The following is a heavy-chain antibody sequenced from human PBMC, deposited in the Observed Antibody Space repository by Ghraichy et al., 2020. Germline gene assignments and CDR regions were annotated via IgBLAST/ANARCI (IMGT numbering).Heavy chain of an antibody. CDR3: ARLYTAMVTGWFDP. CDR2: ISGSGGST. Sequence: GGSLRLSCAASGFTFSSYAMSWVRQAPGKGLEWVSAISGSGGSTYYADSVKGRFTISRDNSKNTLYLQMNSLRAEDTAVYYCARLYTAMVTGWFDPWGQGTLVTVSS. CDR1: GFTFSSYA. J-gene: IGHJ5*02. V-gene: IGHV3-23*01. D-gene: IGHD5-18*01.